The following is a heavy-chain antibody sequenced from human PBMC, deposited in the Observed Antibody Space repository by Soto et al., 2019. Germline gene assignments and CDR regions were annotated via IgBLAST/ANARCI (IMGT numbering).Heavy chain of an antibody. CDR3: ARGRRWWLQNYYYYGMDV. J-gene: IGHJ6*02. CDR1: GGSFSGYY. CDR2: INHSGST. Sequence: PSETLSLTCAVYGGSFSGYYWSWIRQPPGKGLEWTGEINHSGSTNYNPSLKSRVTISVDTSKNQFSLKLSSVTAADTAVYYCARGRRWWLQNYYYYGMDVWGQGTTVTVSS. V-gene: IGHV4-34*01. D-gene: IGHD5-12*01.